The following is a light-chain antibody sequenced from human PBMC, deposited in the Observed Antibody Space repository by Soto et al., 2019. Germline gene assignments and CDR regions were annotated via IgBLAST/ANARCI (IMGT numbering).Light chain of an antibody. CDR1: QSVSSIY. Sequence: EIVLTQSPGTLSLSPGERATLSCRASQSVSSIYLAWYQQKPGQAPRLLIYRASSRATGIPDRFSGSGSGTDFTLTISRLVPEDFAVYYCQQYGGSPPYTFGQGTKLEIK. CDR2: RAS. V-gene: IGKV3-20*01. J-gene: IGKJ2*01. CDR3: QQYGGSPPYT.